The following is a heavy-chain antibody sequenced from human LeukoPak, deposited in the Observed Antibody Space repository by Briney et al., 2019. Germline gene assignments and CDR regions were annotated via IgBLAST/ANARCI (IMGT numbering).Heavy chain of an antibody. D-gene: IGHD3-22*01. CDR2: IKQDGSEK. CDR3: AREPYYYDSSGYPF. V-gene: IGHV3-7*01. Sequence: IKQDGSEKYYVDSVKGRFTISRDNAKNSLYLQMNSLRAEDTAVYYCAREPYYYDSSGYPFWGQGTLVTVSS. J-gene: IGHJ4*02.